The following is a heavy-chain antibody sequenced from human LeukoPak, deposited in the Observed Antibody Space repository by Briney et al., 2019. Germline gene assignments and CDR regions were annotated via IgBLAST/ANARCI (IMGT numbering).Heavy chain of an antibody. CDR3: ARERIPRAFWSGYFREFYFDY. CDR2: IYYSGST. CDR1: GGSISSYY. V-gene: IGHV4-59*01. D-gene: IGHD3-3*01. J-gene: IGHJ4*02. Sequence: SETLSLTCTVSGGSISSYYWSWIRQPPGKGLEWIGYIYYSGSTNYNPSPKSRVTISVDTSKNQFSLKLSSVTAADTAVYYCARERIPRAFWSGYFREFYFDYWGQGTLVTVSS.